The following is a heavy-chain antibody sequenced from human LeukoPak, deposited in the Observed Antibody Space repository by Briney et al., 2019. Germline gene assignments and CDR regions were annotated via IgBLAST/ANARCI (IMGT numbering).Heavy chain of an antibody. Sequence: ASVKVSCKASGYTFTGYYMHWVRQAPGQGLEWMGWINPNSGGTNYAQKFQGRVTMTRDTSISTAYMELSRLRSDDTAVYFCARDSPEDRESALDIWGQGTMVTVSS. V-gene: IGHV1-2*02. J-gene: IGHJ3*02. CDR3: ARDSPEDRESALDI. CDR1: GYTFTGYY. D-gene: IGHD1-14*01. CDR2: INPNSGGT.